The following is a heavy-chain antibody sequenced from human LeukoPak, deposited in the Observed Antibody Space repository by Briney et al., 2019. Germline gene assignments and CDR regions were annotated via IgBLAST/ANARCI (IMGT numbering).Heavy chain of an antibody. CDR2: ITDSGDRT. CDR3: AHQGAALTRY. J-gene: IGHJ4*02. CDR1: GFTFSIYP. Sequence: GGSLRLSCAASGFTFSIYPISWVRQAPGKGLEWVSSITDSGDRTYYADSVKGRFTISRDNFRVTVYLQMNSLRAEDTAVYYCAHQGAALTRYCGQGTLAIVSS. V-gene: IGHV3-23*01. D-gene: IGHD1-26*01.